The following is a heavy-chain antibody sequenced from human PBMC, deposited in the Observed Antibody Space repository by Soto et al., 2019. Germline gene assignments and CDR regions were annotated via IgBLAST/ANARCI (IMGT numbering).Heavy chain of an antibody. J-gene: IGHJ4*02. CDR3: AKGSFVLLWFGESNFDY. Sequence: GGSLRLSCAASGFTFSSYAMSWVRQAPGKGLEWVSAISGSGGSTYYADSVKGRFTISRDNSKSTLYLQMNSLRAEDTAVYYCAKGSFVLLWFGESNFDYWGQGTLVTVSS. CDR1: GFTFSSYA. D-gene: IGHD3-10*01. CDR2: ISGSGGST. V-gene: IGHV3-23*01.